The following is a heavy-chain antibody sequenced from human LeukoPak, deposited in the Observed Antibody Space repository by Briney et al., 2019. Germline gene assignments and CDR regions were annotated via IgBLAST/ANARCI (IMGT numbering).Heavy chain of an antibody. CDR1: GGSISSISYY. D-gene: IGHD5-24*01. CDR3: ARGRDGYSN. CDR2: IYYTGST. Sequence: KPSETLSLTCTVSGGSISSISYYWSWIRQPPGKGLEWVGYIYYTGSTNYNPSLKSRVTMSVDTSKNQFSLKLTSVTAADTAVYYCARGRDGYSNWGQGTLVTVSS. V-gene: IGHV4-61*01. J-gene: IGHJ4*02.